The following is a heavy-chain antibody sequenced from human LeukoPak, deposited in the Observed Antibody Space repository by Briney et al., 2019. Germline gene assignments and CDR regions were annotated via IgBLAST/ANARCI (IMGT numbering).Heavy chain of an antibody. J-gene: IGHJ4*02. CDR3: ARRRGSSSYRAY. V-gene: IGHV4-34*01. CDR1: GGSFSGYY. CDR2: INHSGST. D-gene: IGHD3-3*01. Sequence: PSETLSLTCAVYGGSFSGYYWSWIRQPPGKGLEWIGEINHSGSTNYNPSLKSRISISADTSKNQISLKLNSVTVTDTAVYYCARRRGSSSYRAYWGQGTQVIVSS.